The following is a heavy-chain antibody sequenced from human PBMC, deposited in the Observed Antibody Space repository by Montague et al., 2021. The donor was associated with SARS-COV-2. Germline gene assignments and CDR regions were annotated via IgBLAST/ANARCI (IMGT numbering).Heavy chain of an antibody. CDR1: GFTFSSYW. V-gene: IGHV3-7*03. D-gene: IGHD2-15*01. CDR3: ARDLGAVVVAAIKYYYYGMDV. J-gene: IGHJ6*02. Sequence: SLRLSCAAPGFTFSSYWMSWVRQAPGKGLEWVANIKQDGSEKYYVDSVKGRFTISRDNAKNSLYLQMNSLRAEDTAVYYCARDLGAVVVAAIKYYYYGMDVWGQGTTVTVSS. CDR2: IKQDGSEK.